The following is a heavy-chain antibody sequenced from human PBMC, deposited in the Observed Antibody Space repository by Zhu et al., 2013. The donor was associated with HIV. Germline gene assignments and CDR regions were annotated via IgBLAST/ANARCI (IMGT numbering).Heavy chain of an antibody. CDR3: ARAYGSGSYYKRNWFDP. J-gene: IGHJ5*02. Sequence: QVQLVQSGAEVKKPGSSVKVSCKASGGTFSSYAISWVRQAPGQGLEWMGGIIPIFGTANYAQKFQGRVTITADESTSTAYMELSSLRSEDTAVYYCARAYGSGSYYKRNWFDPWGQGNPGHRLL. CDR2: IIPIFGTA. D-gene: IGHD3-10*01. CDR1: GGTFSSYA. V-gene: IGHV1-69*01.